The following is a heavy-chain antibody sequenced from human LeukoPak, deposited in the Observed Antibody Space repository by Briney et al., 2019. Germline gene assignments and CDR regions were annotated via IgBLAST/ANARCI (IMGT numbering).Heavy chain of an antibody. CDR3: ARLQRGSSGWYPIYYYYYMDV. CDR1: GYTFTGYY. V-gene: IGHV1-2*02. J-gene: IGHJ6*03. CDR2: INPNSGGT. D-gene: IGHD6-19*01. Sequence: ASVKVSCKASGYTFTGYYMHWVRQAPGQGLEWMGWINPNSGGTNYAQKFQGRVTMTRDTSIRTAYMELSRLRSDDTAVYYCARLQRGSSGWYPIYYYYYMDVWGKGTTVTISS.